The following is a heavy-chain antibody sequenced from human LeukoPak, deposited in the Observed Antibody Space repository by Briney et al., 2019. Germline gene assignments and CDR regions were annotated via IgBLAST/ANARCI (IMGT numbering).Heavy chain of an antibody. J-gene: IGHJ3*02. V-gene: IGHV3-48*03. Sequence: GGSLRLSCAASGFTFSSYEMSWVRQAPGKGLEWVSYISSSGSTIYYADSVKGRFTISRDNAKNSLYLQMNSLRAEDTAVYYCAREGRNGWYGGYAFDIWGQGTMVTVSS. CDR3: AREGRNGWYGGYAFDI. D-gene: IGHD6-19*01. CDR1: GFTFSSYE. CDR2: ISSSGSTI.